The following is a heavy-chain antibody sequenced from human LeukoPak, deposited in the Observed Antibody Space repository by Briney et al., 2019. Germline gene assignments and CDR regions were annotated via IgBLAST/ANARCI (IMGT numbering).Heavy chain of an antibody. V-gene: IGHV1-69*05. CDR3: ARDRPSIYYDFWSGYMDV. CDR2: IIPIFGTA. CDR1: GCTFSSYA. Sequence: GASVKVSCKAAGCTFSSYAISWVRQAPGQGLEWMGGIIPIFGTANYAQKFQGRVPITTDESTSTAYMELSSLRSEDTAVYYCARDRPSIYYDFWSGYMDVWGKGTTVTVSS. D-gene: IGHD3-3*01. J-gene: IGHJ6*03.